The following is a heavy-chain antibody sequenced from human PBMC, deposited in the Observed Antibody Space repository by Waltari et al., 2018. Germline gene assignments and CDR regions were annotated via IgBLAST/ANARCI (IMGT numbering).Heavy chain of an antibody. V-gene: IGHV4-31*03. J-gene: IGHJ2*01. D-gene: IGHD5-18*01. CDR3: ARYTEAAGIAYFDL. CDR2: IYYSGST. Sequence: QVQLQESGPGLVKPSQTLSLTCTVSGGSISSGGYYWSWIRQHPGKGLEWIGYIYYSGSTYYNPSLKSRVTISVDTSKNQFSLKLSSVTAADTAVYYCARYTEAAGIAYFDLWGRGTLVTVSS. CDR1: GGSISSGGYY.